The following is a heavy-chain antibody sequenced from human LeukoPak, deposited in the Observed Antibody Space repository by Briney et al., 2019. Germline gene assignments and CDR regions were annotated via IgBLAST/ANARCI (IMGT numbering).Heavy chain of an antibody. V-gene: IGHV4-4*07. Sequence: SETLSLTCTVSGGSIGNYHWSWIRQPAGKGLEWIGRIYTSGSTTYNPSLKSRVTMSVDTSKNQFSLKLNSLTAADTALYFCARALGVQLWSSHFDYWGQGTLVTVSS. CDR2: IYTSGST. D-gene: IGHD5-18*01. J-gene: IGHJ4*02. CDR3: ARALGVQLWSSHFDY. CDR1: GGSIGNYH.